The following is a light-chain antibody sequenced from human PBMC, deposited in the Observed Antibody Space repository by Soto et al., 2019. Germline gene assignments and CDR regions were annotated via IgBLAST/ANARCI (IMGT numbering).Light chain of an antibody. V-gene: IGKV3-15*01. CDR3: QHCHDWPTT. CDR2: DAY. J-gene: IGKJ5*01. Sequence: EIVMTQSPATLCVSPGEGATVSCRASQRVSSHLVWYQHKPAQAPRLLFYDAYTRATGIPARFSGSRSGIQFTLTISSLQSDDFLVYYCQHCHDWPTTFGEGTRLEIK. CDR1: QRVSSH.